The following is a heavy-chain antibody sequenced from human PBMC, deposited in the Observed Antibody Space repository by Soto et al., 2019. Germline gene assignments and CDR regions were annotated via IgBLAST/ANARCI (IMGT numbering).Heavy chain of an antibody. CDR2: ISSSGSTI. V-gene: IGHV3-11*01. Sequence: GGSLRLSCAASGFTFSDYYMSWIRQAPGKGLEWVSYISSSGSTIYYADSVKGRFTISRDNAKNSLYLQMNSLRAEDTAVYYCARDRLRDSSSPVDYWGQGTLVTVSS. D-gene: IGHD6-6*01. CDR3: ARDRLRDSSSPVDY. CDR1: GFTFSDYY. J-gene: IGHJ4*02.